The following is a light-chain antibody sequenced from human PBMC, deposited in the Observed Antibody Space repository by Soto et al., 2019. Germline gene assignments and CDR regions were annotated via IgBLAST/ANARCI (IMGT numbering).Light chain of an antibody. CDR1: SSDVGGYNY. CDR3: CSYAGSRYV. J-gene: IGLJ1*01. CDR2: DVS. V-gene: IGLV2-11*01. Sequence: QAVVTQPRSVSGSPGQSVTISCTGTSSDVGGYNYVSWYQQHPGKAPKLMIYDVSKRPSGVPDRFSGSKSGNTASLTISGLQAEDEADYCCSYAGSRYVFGTGTKVTVL.